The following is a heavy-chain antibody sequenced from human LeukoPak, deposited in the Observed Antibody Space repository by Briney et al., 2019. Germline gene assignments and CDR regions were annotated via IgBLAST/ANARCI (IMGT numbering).Heavy chain of an antibody. CDR2: MNPNSGNT. Sequence: ASVKVSCKASGYTFTSYDINWVRQATGQGLGWMGWMNPNSGNTGYAQKFQGRVTMTRNTSISTAYMELSSLRSEDTAVYYCARGDLDGYPQGEIDYWGQGTLVTVSS. V-gene: IGHV1-8*01. CDR3: ARGDLDGYPQGEIDY. CDR1: GYTFTSYD. D-gene: IGHD5-24*01. J-gene: IGHJ4*02.